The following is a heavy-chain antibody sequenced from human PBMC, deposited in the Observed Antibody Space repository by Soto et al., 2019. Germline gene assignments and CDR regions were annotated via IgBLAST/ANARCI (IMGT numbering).Heavy chain of an antibody. V-gene: IGHV3-30*04. J-gene: IGHJ4*02. CDR2: ISYDGSNK. CDR1: GFTFSTYA. CDR3: ARPPVLDIVVPSDY. D-gene: IGHD2-15*01. Sequence: QVQLVESGGGVVQPGRSLKLSCAASGFTFSTYAMHWVRQAPGKGLVWVAVISYDGSNKHYADSVKGRFTISRDNSKNSLYLQMNSLRAEDTAVSYCARPPVLDIVVPSDYCGQGTLVTVSS.